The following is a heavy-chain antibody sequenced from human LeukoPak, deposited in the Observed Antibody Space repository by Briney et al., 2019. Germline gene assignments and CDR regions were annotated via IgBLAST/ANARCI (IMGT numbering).Heavy chain of an antibody. CDR1: GYNFAAYW. J-gene: IGHJ4*02. D-gene: IGHD4-23*01. V-gene: IGHV5-51*01. CDR3: LRREGNSHYDY. Sequence: GESLKISCKGFGYNFAAYWIVWVRQMPGKGLEWMGIIYPGDSGTIYSPSFQGQVTISADKSTSTAHLQWSSLKASDTAIYYCLRREGNSHYDYWGQGTLVTVSS. CDR2: IYPGDSGT.